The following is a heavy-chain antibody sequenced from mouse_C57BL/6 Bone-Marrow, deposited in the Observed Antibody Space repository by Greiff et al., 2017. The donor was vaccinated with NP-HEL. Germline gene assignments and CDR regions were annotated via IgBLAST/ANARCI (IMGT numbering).Heavy chain of an antibody. CDR2: ISSGGSYT. J-gene: IGHJ4*01. D-gene: IGHD1-1*01. CDR1: GFTFSSYG. V-gene: IGHV5-6*01. CDR3: ARGITTVVAPYAMDY. Sequence: EVHLVESGGDLVKPGGSLKLSCAASGFTFSSYGMSWVRQTPDKRLEWVAPISSGGSYTYYPDSVKGRFTISRDNAKNTLYLQMSSLKSEDTAMYYCARGITTVVAPYAMDYWGQGTSVTVSS.